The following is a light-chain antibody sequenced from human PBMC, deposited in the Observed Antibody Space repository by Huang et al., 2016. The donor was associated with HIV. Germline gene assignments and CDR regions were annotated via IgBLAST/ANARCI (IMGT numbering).Light chain of an antibody. Sequence: EIVLAQFPEFQSVASKEKVTIICRASKSIGTGLHWYQQKPNQPQKVLVKFTSQSISGVPSRFSGSGSGTEFTRTINSLEIEDAATYYCHQSSSLPWTFGQGTQVEIK. V-gene: IGKV6-21*02. CDR2: FTS. CDR1: KSIGTG. CDR3: HQSSSLPWT. J-gene: IGKJ1*01.